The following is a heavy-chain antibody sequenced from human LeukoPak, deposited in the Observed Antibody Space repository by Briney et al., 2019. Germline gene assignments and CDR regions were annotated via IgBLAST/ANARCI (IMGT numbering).Heavy chain of an antibody. CDR2: IYPGDSDT. Sequence: GESLKISCKGSGYSFTSYWIGWVRQMPGKGLEWMGIIYPGDSDTRYSPSFQGQVTISADKSISTAYLQWSSLKASDTAMYYCARVYCGGDCYPNSPFDYWGQGTLVIVSS. CDR1: GYSFTSYW. V-gene: IGHV5-51*01. CDR3: ARVYCGGDCYPNSPFDY. J-gene: IGHJ4*02. D-gene: IGHD2-21*02.